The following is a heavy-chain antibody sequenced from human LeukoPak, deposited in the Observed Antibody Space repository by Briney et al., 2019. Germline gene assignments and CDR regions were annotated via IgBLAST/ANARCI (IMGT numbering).Heavy chain of an antibody. D-gene: IGHD3-10*01. J-gene: IGHJ4*02. CDR3: ARVTTMVRGVIQPRPFDC. CDR1: GGSFSGYY. Sequence: SETLSLTCAVYGGSFSGYYWSWIRQPPGKGLEWIGEINHSGSTNYNPSLKSRVTISVDTSKNQFSLKLSSVTAADTAVYYCARVTTMVRGVIQPRPFDCWGQGTLVTVSS. V-gene: IGHV4-34*01. CDR2: INHSGST.